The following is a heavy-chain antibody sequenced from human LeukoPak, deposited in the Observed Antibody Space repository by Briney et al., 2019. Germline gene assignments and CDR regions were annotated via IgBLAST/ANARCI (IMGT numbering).Heavy chain of an antibody. D-gene: IGHD6-13*01. V-gene: IGHV3-23*01. CDR1: GFTFSSYA. Sequence: GGSLRLSXAASGFTFSSYAMSWVRQAPGKGLEWVSAISGSGGSTYYADSVKGRFTISRDNSKNTLYLQMNSLRAEDTAVYYCARATKAAGPFDYWGQGTLVTVSS. J-gene: IGHJ4*02. CDR3: ARATKAAGPFDY. CDR2: ISGSGGST.